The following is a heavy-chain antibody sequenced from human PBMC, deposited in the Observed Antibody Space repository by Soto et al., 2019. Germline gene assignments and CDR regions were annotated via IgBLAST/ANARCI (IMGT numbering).Heavy chain of an antibody. CDR2: ISAYNGNT. J-gene: IGHJ5*02. Sequence: GASVKVSCTASGYTFTSYGISWVRQAPGQGLEWMGWISAYNGNTNYAQKLQGRVTMTTDTSTSTAYMELRSLRSDDTAVYYCARSIGYYYGSGSYLWFDPWGQGTLVTVYS. CDR1: GYTFTSYG. D-gene: IGHD3-10*01. CDR3: ARSIGYYYGSGSYLWFDP. V-gene: IGHV1-18*01.